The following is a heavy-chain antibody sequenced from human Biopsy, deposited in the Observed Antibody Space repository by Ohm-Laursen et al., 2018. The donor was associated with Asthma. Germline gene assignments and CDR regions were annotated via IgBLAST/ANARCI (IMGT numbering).Heavy chain of an antibody. CDR2: ISWNSGSM. D-gene: IGHD1-26*01. Sequence: SLRLSCSASGFTFDDYAMHWVRQAQGKGLEWVSGISWNSGSMCYADSVKGGFTISRDNAKNSLYLQMNSLRAEDTALYYCAKGEWELLEANFDYWSQGTLVTVSS. J-gene: IGHJ4*02. CDR3: AKGEWELLEANFDY. CDR1: GFTFDDYA. V-gene: IGHV3-9*01.